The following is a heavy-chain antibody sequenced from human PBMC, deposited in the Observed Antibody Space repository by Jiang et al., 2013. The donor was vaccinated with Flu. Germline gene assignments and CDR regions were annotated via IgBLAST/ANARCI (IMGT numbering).Heavy chain of an antibody. V-gene: IGHV3-23*04. J-gene: IGHJ4*02. CDR3: ASRPSSSSPYYFDY. CDR2: ISGSGGGT. CDR1: GSTFSIG. Sequence: VQLVESGGGLVQPGGSLRLSCAVSGSTFSIGMSWVRQVPGKGLEWVSGISGSGGGTNYADSVKGRFTISRDNSKNMVYLQMNSLRAEDTAVYYCASRPSSSSPYYFDYWGQGTLVTVSS. D-gene: IGHD6-6*01.